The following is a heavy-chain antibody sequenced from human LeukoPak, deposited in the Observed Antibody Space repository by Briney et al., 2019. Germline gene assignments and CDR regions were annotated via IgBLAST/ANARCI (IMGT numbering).Heavy chain of an antibody. V-gene: IGHV1-18*04. J-gene: IGHJ4*02. Sequence: ASVKVSCKASGYTFTSYYMHWVRQAPGQGLEWMGWISAYNGNTNYAQKLQGRVTMTTDTSTSTAYMELSSLRSEDTAVYYCARVVQSGSYHDDYWGQGTLVTVSS. D-gene: IGHD1-26*01. CDR2: ISAYNGNT. CDR1: GYTFTSYY. CDR3: ARVVQSGSYHDDY.